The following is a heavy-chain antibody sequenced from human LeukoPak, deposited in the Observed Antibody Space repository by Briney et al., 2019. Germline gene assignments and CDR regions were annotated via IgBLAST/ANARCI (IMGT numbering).Heavy chain of an antibody. J-gene: IGHJ5*02. CDR2: INWNGGST. D-gene: IGHD3-10*01. CDR3: ARSMVRGATPPFAP. CDR1: GFTFDDYG. Sequence: GGSLRLSCAASGFTFDDYGMSWVRQAPGKGLEWVSGINWNGGSTGYADSVKGRFTISRDNAKNSLYLQMNSLRAEDTALYHCARSMVRGATPPFAPWGQGTLVTVSS. V-gene: IGHV3-20*01.